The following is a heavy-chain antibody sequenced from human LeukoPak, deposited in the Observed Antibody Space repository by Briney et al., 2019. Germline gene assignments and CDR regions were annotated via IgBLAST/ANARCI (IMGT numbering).Heavy chain of an antibody. CDR1: AYSSTNYW. CDR2: IYPGDTAS. J-gene: IGHJ4*02. Sequence: GESLKISCHASAYSSTNYWIGWVRQMPGKRLERMGIIYPGDTASRYSASFQGQVTSSAAKSISTAYLQWSRLKASDTAMYYCARLSGTTVTTSFDYWGEGSLVTVSS. D-gene: IGHD4-11*01. CDR3: ARLSGTTVTTSFDY. V-gene: IGHV5-51*01.